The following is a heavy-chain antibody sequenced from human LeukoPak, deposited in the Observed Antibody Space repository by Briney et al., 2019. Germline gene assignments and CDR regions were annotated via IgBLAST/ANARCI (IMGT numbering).Heavy chain of an antibody. V-gene: IGHV1-69*13. CDR3: ARATVDIVATIALGAFDI. CDR2: IIPIFGRA. D-gene: IGHD5-12*01. J-gene: IGHJ3*02. CDR1: GGTFSSYA. Sequence: SVKVSCKASGGTFSSYAISWVRQAPARGLEWMGAIIPIFGRANYAQKFQDRLMINADEYTNKAYMELSSLRSEDTAVYYCARATVDIVATIALGAFDIWGQGTMVTVSS.